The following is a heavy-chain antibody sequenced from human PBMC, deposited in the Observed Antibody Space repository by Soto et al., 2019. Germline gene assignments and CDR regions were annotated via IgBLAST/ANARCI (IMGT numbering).Heavy chain of an antibody. CDR3: ARISPNSSGYRY. J-gene: IGHJ4*02. CDR2: IFSNDEK. V-gene: IGHV2-26*01. CDR1: GFSLSNARMG. Sequence: QVTLKESGPVLVKPTETLTLTCTVSGFSLSNARMGVSWIRQPPAKALEWLAHIFSNDEKSYSTSLKSRLTISKDTSKSQVVLTMTNMDPVDTATYYCARISPNSSGYRYWGQGTLVTVSS. D-gene: IGHD3-22*01.